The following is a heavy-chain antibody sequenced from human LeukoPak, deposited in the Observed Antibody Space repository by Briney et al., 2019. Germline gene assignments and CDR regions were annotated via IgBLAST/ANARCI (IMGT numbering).Heavy chain of an antibody. CDR3: ARVGYCSSTSCYNY. Sequence: GGSLRLSCAASGFTFSSYSMNWVRQAPGKGLEWVSSISSSSSYIYYADSVKDRFTISRDNAKNSLYLQMNSLRAEDTAVYYCARVGYCSSTSCYNYWGQGTLVTVSS. V-gene: IGHV3-21*01. D-gene: IGHD2-2*02. CDR2: ISSSSSYI. J-gene: IGHJ4*02. CDR1: GFTFSSYS.